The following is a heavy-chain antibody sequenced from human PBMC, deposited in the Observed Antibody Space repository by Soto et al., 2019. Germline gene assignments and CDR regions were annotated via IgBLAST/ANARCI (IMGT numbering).Heavy chain of an antibody. V-gene: IGHV3-21*04. CDR3: ATHRTYYDILTGYYQGGAFDI. J-gene: IGHJ3*02. Sequence: PGGSLRLSCAASGFTFSAYTMNWVRQAPGKGLEWISYINSRSSYTNYADSVKGRFTISRDNAKNSLYLQMNSLRAEDTAVYYCATHRTYYDILTGYYQGGAFDIWGQGTMVTVSS. D-gene: IGHD3-9*01. CDR1: GFTFSAYT. CDR2: INSRSSYT.